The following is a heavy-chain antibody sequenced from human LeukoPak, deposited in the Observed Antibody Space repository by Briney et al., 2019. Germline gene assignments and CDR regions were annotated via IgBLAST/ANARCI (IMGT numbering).Heavy chain of an antibody. V-gene: IGHV3-21*01. D-gene: IGHD5-12*01. J-gene: IGHJ4*02. CDR2: ISSSSSYI. Sequence: PGGSLRLSCAASGFTFSSYSMNWVRQAPGKGLEWVSSISSSSSYIYYADSVKGRFTISRDNAKNSLYLQMNSLRAEDTAVYYCASHSGYERGFDYWGQGTLVTVSS. CDR3: ASHSGYERGFDY. CDR1: GFTFSSYS.